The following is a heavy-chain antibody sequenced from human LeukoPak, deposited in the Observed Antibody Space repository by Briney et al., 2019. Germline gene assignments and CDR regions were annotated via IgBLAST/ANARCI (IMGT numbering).Heavy chain of an antibody. CDR3: ARYYDSSGSLDY. V-gene: IGHV4-59*01. CDR2: IYYSGST. D-gene: IGHD3-22*01. Sequence: SETLSLTCTVSGGSISSCYWSWIRQPPEKGLEWIGYIYYSGSTDYNPSLKSRVTISVDTSKNQFSLRLSSVTAADTAVYYCARYYDSSGSLDYWGQGTLVTVSS. J-gene: IGHJ4*02. CDR1: GGSISSCY.